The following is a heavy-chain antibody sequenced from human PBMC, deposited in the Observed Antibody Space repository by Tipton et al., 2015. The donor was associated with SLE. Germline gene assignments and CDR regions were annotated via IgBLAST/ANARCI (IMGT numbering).Heavy chain of an antibody. CDR2: IYTSGST. Sequence: TLSLTCTVSGGSISSGSYYWSWIRQPAGKGLEWIGYIYTSGSTNYNPSFKSRVTISVDTSKNQFSLKLSSVTAADTAVYYCARASGYSSGWFIWGQGTMVTVSS. CDR3: ARASGYSSGWFI. D-gene: IGHD6-19*01. V-gene: IGHV4-61*09. J-gene: IGHJ3*02. CDR1: GGSISSGSYY.